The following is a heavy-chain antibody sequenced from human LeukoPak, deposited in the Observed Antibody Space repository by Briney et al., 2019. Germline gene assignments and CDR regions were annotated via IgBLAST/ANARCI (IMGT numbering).Heavy chain of an antibody. CDR2: INHGGST. V-gene: IGHV4-34*01. J-gene: IGHJ5*02. D-gene: IGHD2-2*01. CDR3: ARLHIVVVPAAQNWFDP. Sequence: SETLSLTCAVYGGSFSGYYWSWIRQPPGKGLEWIGEINHGGSTNYNPSLKSRVTISVDTSKNQFSLKLSSMTAADTAVYYCARLHIVVVPAAQNWFDPWGQGTLVPVYS. CDR1: GGSFSGYY.